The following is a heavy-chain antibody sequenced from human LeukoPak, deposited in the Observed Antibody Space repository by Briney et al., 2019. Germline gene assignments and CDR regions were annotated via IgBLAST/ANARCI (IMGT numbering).Heavy chain of an antibody. D-gene: IGHD4-17*01. V-gene: IGHV4-30-2*01. Sequence: SETLSLTCAVSGGSISSGGYSWSWIRQPPGKGLEWIGYIYHSGSTYYNPSLKSRVTISVDRSKNQFSLKLSSVTAADTAVYYCARATVTSGDAFDIWGQGQWSPSLQ. CDR2: IYHSGST. J-gene: IGHJ3*02. CDR3: ARATVTSGDAFDI. CDR1: GGSISSGGYS.